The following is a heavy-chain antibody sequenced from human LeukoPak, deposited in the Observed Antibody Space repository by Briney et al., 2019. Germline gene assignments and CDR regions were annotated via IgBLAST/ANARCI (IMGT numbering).Heavy chain of an antibody. CDR2: ISGSGGST. CDR3: AKDEDIAVAGTVTGY. CDR1: GFTFSSYA. D-gene: IGHD6-19*01. V-gene: IGHV3-23*01. J-gene: IGHJ4*02. Sequence: GGSLRLSCAASGFTFSSYAMSWVRQAPGKGLEWVSAISGSGGSTYYADSVKGRFTISRDNSKNTLYLQMNSLRAEDTAVYYCAKDEDIAVAGTVTGYWGQGTLVTVSS.